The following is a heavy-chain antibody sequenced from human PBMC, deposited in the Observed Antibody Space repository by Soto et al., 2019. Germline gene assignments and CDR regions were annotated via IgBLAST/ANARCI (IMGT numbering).Heavy chain of an antibody. V-gene: IGHV1-46*01. D-gene: IGHD2-15*01. J-gene: IGHJ5*02. CDR1: GYTFTNYY. CDR3: ARDRVDCSGGNCWRSVEDT. CDR2: IDPSGGGT. Sequence: GASVKVSCKASGYTFTNYYMHWVRQAPEQGLEWMGIIDPSGGGTSYAQKFQGRLTMTRDTSTSTVYMELSSLRSEDTAVYYCARDRVDCSGGNCWRSVEDTWGQGTLVTVSS.